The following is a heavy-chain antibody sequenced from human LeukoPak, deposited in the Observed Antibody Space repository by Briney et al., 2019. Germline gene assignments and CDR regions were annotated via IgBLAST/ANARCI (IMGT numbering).Heavy chain of an antibody. J-gene: IGHJ3*02. CDR3: ARALPYDFWSGYYPTYDAFDI. Sequence: GGSLRLSCAASGFTFSSYSMNWVRQAPGKRLEWVSSISSSSSYIYYAASVKGRPTISRDNAKNSLYLQMNSLRAEDTAVYYCARALPYDFWSGYYPTYDAFDIWGQGTMVTVSS. CDR2: ISSSSSYI. CDR1: GFTFSSYS. D-gene: IGHD3-3*01. V-gene: IGHV3-21*06.